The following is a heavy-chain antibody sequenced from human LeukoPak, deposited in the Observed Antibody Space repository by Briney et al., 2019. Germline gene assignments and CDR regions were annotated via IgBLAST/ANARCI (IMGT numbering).Heavy chain of an antibody. CDR3: AREHCGGDCYPDY. J-gene: IGHJ4*02. CDR2: ISAYNGNT. D-gene: IGHD2-21*02. Sequence: ASVKVSCKASGYTFTSYDINWVRQATGQGLEWMGWISAYNGNTNYAQKLQGRVTMTTDTSTSTAYMELRSLRSDDTAVYYCAREHCGGDCYPDYWGQGTLVTVSS. V-gene: IGHV1-18*01. CDR1: GYTFTSYD.